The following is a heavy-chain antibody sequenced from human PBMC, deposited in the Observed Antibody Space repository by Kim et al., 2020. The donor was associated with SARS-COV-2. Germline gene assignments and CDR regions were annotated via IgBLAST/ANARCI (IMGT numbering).Heavy chain of an antibody. CDR2: IYYSGST. CDR3: ARDPSSGWYGNFDY. Sequence: SETLSLTCTVSGGSISSYYWSWIRQPPGKGLEWIGYIYYSGSTNYNPSLKSRVTISVDTSKNQFSLKLSSVTAADTAVYYCARDPSSGWYGNFDYWGQGTLVTVSS. J-gene: IGHJ4*02. CDR1: GGSISSYY. D-gene: IGHD6-19*01. V-gene: IGHV4-59*01.